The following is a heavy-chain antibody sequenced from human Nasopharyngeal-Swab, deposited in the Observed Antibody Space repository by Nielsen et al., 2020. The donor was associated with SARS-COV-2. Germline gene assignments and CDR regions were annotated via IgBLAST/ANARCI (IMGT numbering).Heavy chain of an antibody. J-gene: IGHJ4*02. D-gene: IGHD1-26*01. CDR3: ARERSGSYTPEAFDY. Sequence: SETLSLTCTVSDDSIRRSYWSWIRQPPGKGLGWIGYVYHTGTTKYNSSLESRVTISVDTSKNQLSLKLTSVTAADTAVYYCARERSGSYTPEAFDYWGQGTRVTVSS. CDR1: DDSIRRSY. CDR2: VYHTGTT. V-gene: IGHV4-59*08.